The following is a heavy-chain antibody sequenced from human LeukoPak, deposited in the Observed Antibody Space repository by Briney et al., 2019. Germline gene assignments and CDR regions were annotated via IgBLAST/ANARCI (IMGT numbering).Heavy chain of an antibody. V-gene: IGHV4-34*01. Sequence: SETLSLTCAVYGGPFSGYYWSWIRRPPGKGLEWIGEINHSGSTNYNPSLKSRVTISVDTSKNQFSLKLSSVTAADTAVYYCATRHSLLWFGELLAPFSYWGQGTLVTVSS. D-gene: IGHD3-10*01. CDR2: INHSGST. CDR3: ATRHSLLWFGELLAPFSY. CDR1: GGPFSGYY. J-gene: IGHJ4*02.